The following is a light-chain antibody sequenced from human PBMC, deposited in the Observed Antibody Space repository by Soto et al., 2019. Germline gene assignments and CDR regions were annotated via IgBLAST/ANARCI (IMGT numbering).Light chain of an antibody. CDR3: SSYTSSSINV. V-gene: IGLV2-14*01. CDR1: SSDVGGCNY. J-gene: IGLJ1*01. CDR2: EVS. Sequence: QSALTQPASVSGSPGQSITISCTGTSSDVGGCNYVSWYQQHPGEAPKLMIYEVSNRPSGVSNRFSGSKSGNTASLTISGLQAEDEADYYCSSYTSSSINVFGTGTKVTVL.